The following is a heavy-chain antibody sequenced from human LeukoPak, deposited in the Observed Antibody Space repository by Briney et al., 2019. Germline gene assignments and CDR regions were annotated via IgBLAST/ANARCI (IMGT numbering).Heavy chain of an antibody. CDR2: ISSSGSYI. CDR3: AREGGIQLWSFDI. CDR1: GFTFSSYS. V-gene: IGHV3-21*01. Sequence: GGSLRLSCAASGFTFSSYSMNWVRQAPGKGLEWVSSISSSGSYIYYADSVKGRFTISRDNAKNSLYLQMNGLRAEDTAVYYCAREGGIQLWSFDIWGQGTMVTVSS. J-gene: IGHJ3*02. D-gene: IGHD5-18*01.